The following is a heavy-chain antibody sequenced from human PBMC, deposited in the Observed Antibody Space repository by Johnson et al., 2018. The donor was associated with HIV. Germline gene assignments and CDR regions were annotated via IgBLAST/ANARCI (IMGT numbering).Heavy chain of an antibody. J-gene: IGHJ3*02. D-gene: IGHD3-10*02. Sequence: VLLVESGGGLVQPGGSLRLSCAASGFTVSSNYMSWVRQAPGRGLEWVSFIYSGGSTYYADSVKGRFTISRDNSKNSLYLQMNSLRTEDTALYYCAKDGSGDVRGAFDIWGQGTMVTVSS. V-gene: IGHV3-66*01. CDR3: AKDGSGDVRGAFDI. CDR2: IYSGGST. CDR1: GFTVSSNY.